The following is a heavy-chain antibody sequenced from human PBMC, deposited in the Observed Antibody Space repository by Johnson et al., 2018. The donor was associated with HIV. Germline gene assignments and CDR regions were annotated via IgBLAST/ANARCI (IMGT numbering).Heavy chain of an antibody. D-gene: IGHD3-3*01. Sequence: QVQLVESGGGLVKPGGSLRLSCAASGFTFSDYYMVWIRQAPGKGLEWLSYISSSGSTIYYADSVVKGRFTISRDNAKNSVFLQMNSLRVEDTAIYYCARQPDNFWSSDAFDIWGRGTRVTVSS. CDR2: ISSSGSTI. CDR3: ARQPDNFWSSDAFDI. CDR1: GFTFSDYY. J-gene: IGHJ3*02. V-gene: IGHV3-11*04.